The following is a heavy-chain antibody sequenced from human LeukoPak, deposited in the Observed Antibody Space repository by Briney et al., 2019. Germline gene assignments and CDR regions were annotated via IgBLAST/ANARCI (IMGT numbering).Heavy chain of an antibody. D-gene: IGHD6-13*01. CDR1: GYTFTSYD. J-gene: IGHJ5*02. CDR3: ATQIGIAAAGTSTVVAGYNWFDP. V-gene: IGHV1-8*01. Sequence: ASVKVSCKASGYTFTSYDINWVRQATGQGLEWMGWMNPNSGNTGYAQKFQGRVTMTRNTSISTAYMELSSLRSEDTAVYYCATQIGIAAAGTSTVVAGYNWFDPWGQGTLVTVSS. CDR2: MNPNSGNT.